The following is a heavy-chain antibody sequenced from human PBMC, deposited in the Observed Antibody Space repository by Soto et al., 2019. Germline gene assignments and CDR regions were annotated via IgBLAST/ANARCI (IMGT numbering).Heavy chain of an antibody. Sequence: QVQLVQSGAEVKKPGASVKVSCKASGYTFTSYAMHCVRQAPGQTLEWMGWINAGNGNTNYSQKFQGRVTITRDTSASTAYMELSSLRSEDTAVYYCASPRRHSPYFDYWGQGTLVTVSS. CDR1: GYTFTSYA. J-gene: IGHJ4*02. CDR3: ASPRRHSPYFDY. CDR2: INAGNGNT. D-gene: IGHD2-15*01. V-gene: IGHV1-3*01.